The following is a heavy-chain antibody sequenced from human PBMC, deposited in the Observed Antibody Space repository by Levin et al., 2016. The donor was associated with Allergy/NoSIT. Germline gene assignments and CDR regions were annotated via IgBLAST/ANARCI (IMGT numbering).Heavy chain of an antibody. CDR2: ISGSGGST. V-gene: IGHV3-23*01. J-gene: IGHJ2*01. Sequence: WIRQPPGKGLEWVSAISGSGGSTYYADSVKGRFTISRDNSKNTLYLQMNSLRAEDTAVYYCAKDRITIFGVVIPYWYFDLWGHGTLVTVSS. CDR3: AKDRITIFGVVIPYWYFDL. D-gene: IGHD3-3*01.